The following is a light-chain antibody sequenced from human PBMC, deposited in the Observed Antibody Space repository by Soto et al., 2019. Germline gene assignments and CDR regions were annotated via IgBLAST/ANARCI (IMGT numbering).Light chain of an antibody. CDR2: GAS. J-gene: IGKJ2*01. CDR1: QSVSSTY. V-gene: IGKV3-20*01. CDR3: QQYGSSPLYT. Sequence: EIVLTQSPGTLSLSPGEGATLSCRANQSVSSTYLAWYQQKPGQAPRLLIYGASSRATGIPDRFSGSGSGTDFPLTISRLEPEDFAVYYCQQYGSSPLYTFGQGTKLEIK.